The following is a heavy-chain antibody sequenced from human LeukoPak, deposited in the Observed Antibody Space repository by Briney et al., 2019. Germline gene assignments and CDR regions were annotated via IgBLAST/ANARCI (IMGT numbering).Heavy chain of an antibody. CDR2: ISGSGGST. V-gene: IGHV3-23*01. Sequence: GGSLRLSCAASGFTFSSYAMSWVRQAPGKGLEWVSAISGSGGSTYYADSVKGRFTISRDNSKNTLFLHMNSLRAEDTAVYYCAKDPQYKAAGNSWFDPWGQGTLVTVSS. CDR1: GFTFSSYA. J-gene: IGHJ5*02. CDR3: AKDPQYKAAGNSWFDP. D-gene: IGHD6-13*01.